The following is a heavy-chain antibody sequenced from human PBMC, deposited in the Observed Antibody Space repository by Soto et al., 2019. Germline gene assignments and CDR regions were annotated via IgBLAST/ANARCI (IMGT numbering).Heavy chain of an antibody. D-gene: IGHD3-3*01. CDR1: GVTFSSYA. CDR3: ARGEYYDFWSGYYMNYYYYYGMDV. Sequence: SVKVSGKASGVTFSSYAISWVRQAPGQGLEWMGGIIPIFGTANYAQKFQGRVTITADESTSTAYMELSSLRSEDTAVYYCARGEYYDFWSGYYMNYYYYYGMDVWGQGTTVTVSS. J-gene: IGHJ6*02. CDR2: IIPIFGTA. V-gene: IGHV1-69*13.